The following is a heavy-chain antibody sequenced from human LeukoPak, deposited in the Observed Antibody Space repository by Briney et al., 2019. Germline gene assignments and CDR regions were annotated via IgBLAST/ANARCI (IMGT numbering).Heavy chain of an antibody. V-gene: IGHV6-1*01. CDR3: AREDEVGITWSWFDP. CDR2: TYYRSKWYN. J-gene: IGHJ5*02. D-gene: IGHD1-26*01. Sequence: SQTLSLTCAISGDSVSSESAAWNWIRQSPSRGLELLGRTYYRSKWYNDYAVSVKSRININPDTSKNQFSLQLNSVTPEDTAVYYCAREDEVGITWSWFDPWGQGTPVTVSS. CDR1: GDSVSSESAA.